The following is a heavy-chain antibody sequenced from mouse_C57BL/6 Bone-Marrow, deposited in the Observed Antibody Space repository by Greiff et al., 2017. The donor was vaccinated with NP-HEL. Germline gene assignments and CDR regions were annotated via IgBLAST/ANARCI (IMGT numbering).Heavy chain of an antibody. CDR2: ISSGGDYI. CDR3: TRDLSYYYGSSLAY. Sequence: EVQVVESGEGLVKPGGSLKLSCAASGFTFSSYAMSWVRQTPEKRLEWVAYISSGGDYIYYADTVKGRFTISRDNARNTLYLQMSSLKSEDTAMYYCTRDLSYYYGSSLAYWGQGTLVTVSA. CDR1: GFTFSSYA. V-gene: IGHV5-9-1*02. J-gene: IGHJ3*01. D-gene: IGHD1-1*01.